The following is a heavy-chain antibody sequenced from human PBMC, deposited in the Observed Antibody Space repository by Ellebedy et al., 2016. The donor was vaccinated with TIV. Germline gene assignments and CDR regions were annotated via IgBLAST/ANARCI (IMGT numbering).Heavy chain of an antibody. CDR2: IIPIFGTA. CDR3: ATRGILEDTAMVTYYFDY. D-gene: IGHD5-18*01. J-gene: IGHJ4*02. CDR1: GGTFSSYA. V-gene: IGHV1-69*13. Sequence: SVKVSXXASGGTFSSYAISWVRQAPGQGLEWMGGIIPIFGTANYAQKFQGRVTITADESTSTAYMELSSLRSEDTAVYYCATRGILEDTAMVTYYFDYWGQGTLVTVSS.